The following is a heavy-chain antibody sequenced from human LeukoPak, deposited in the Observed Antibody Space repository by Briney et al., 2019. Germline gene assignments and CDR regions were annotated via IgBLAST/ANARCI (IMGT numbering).Heavy chain of an antibody. D-gene: IGHD1-26*01. J-gene: IGHJ4*02. V-gene: IGHV4-59*12. CDR3: ARGVEGATFDY. CDR1: GGSISSYY. CDR2: IYQSGTT. Sequence: SETLSLTCTVSGGSISSYYWSWIRQPPGKGLEWIGYIYQSGTTNYNPSLKSRVTISVDRSMNQFSLKLSSVTAADTAVYYCARGVEGATFDYWGQGTLVTVSS.